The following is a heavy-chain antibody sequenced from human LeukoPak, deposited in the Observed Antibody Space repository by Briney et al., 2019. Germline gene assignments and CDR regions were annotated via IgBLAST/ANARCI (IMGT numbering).Heavy chain of an antibody. Sequence: PGGSLRLSCAASGFTFSSYWMSWVRQAPGKGLQWVAVIYYDASNKLYADSVKGRFTISRDNSKNMLYLQMNSLRVDDTAVYYCARDRSRYVDYWGQGTLVTVSS. CDR3: ARDRSRYVDY. J-gene: IGHJ4*02. CDR1: GFTFSSYW. V-gene: IGHV3-33*08. D-gene: IGHD2-2*01. CDR2: IYYDASNK.